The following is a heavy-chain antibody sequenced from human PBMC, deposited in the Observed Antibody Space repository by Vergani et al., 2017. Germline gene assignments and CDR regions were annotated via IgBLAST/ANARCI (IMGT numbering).Heavy chain of an antibody. D-gene: IGHD1-14*01. CDR3: ARDLRLLYNRFDP. CDR1: GFTFGDCA. V-gene: IGHV3-49*03. J-gene: IGHJ5*02. Sequence: EVQLVESGGGLVQPGRSLRLSCTASGFTFGDCAMSWFRQAPGKGLEWVGFIRSKAYGGTTEYAASVKGRFTISRDDSKSIAYLQMNSLRDEDTGVYYCARDLRLLYNRFDPWGQGTLVTVSS. CDR2: IRSKAYGGTT.